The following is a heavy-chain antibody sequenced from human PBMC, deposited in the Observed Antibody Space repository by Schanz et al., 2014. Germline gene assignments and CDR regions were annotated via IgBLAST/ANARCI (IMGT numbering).Heavy chain of an antibody. V-gene: IGHV1-46*03. CDR3: ARDGEAAAGCDY. J-gene: IGHJ4*02. CDR1: GSIFSKLL. CDR2: INPSGGST. D-gene: IGHD6-13*01. Sequence: QVQLVQSGAEVKKPGASVKVSCKVSGSIFSKLLMHWVRQAPGQGLEWMGIINPSGGSTSYAQKFQGRVTMTRDTSTSTVYMELSSLRSEDTAVYYCARDGEAAAGCDYWGQGTLXTVSS.